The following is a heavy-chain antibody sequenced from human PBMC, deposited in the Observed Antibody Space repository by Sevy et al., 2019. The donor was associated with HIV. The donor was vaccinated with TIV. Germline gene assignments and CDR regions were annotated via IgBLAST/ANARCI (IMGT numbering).Heavy chain of an antibody. Sequence: GSLRLSCAVSGFTSSRLGMHWVRQAPGKGLEWVAVISYDGNDKHYAESVKGRFTISRDNSKNTLHLEMNSLRAEDTSVYYCARDQQITIVGEITDYYFYYGMDVWGQGTTVTVSS. D-gene: IGHD3-3*01. CDR1: GFTSSRLG. V-gene: IGHV3-30*04. CDR3: ARDQQITIVGEITDYYFYYGMDV. J-gene: IGHJ6*02. CDR2: ISYDGNDK.